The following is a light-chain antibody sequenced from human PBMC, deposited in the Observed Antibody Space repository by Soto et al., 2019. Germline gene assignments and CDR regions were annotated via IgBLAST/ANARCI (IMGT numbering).Light chain of an antibody. Sequence: QLVLTQSPSASASLGASVKLTCTLSSGPSSYAIAWHQLQPEKGPRYLMKLNSDGSHSKGDGIPDRFSGSSSGAERYLTISSLQSEDEADYYCQTWGTGIVVFGGGTKLTVL. CDR2: LNSDGSH. CDR1: SGPSSYA. V-gene: IGLV4-69*01. J-gene: IGLJ2*01. CDR3: QTWGTGIVV.